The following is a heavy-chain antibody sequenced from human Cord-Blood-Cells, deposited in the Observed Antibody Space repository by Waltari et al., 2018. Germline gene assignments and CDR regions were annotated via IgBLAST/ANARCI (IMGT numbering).Heavy chain of an antibody. V-gene: IGHV2-5*02. J-gene: IGHJ6*02. CDR3: AHRRGQDYYYCMDV. Sequence: QSTMKESGPPRVQPTQPLPLTRTSSEFSLSTRGVGVGWIRQPPGKALEWLALIYWDDDKRYRPSLKSRLTITKDTSKNQVVLTMTNMDPVDTATYYCAHRRGQDYYYCMDVWGQGTTVTVSS. CDR1: EFSLSTRGVG. CDR2: IYWDDDK.